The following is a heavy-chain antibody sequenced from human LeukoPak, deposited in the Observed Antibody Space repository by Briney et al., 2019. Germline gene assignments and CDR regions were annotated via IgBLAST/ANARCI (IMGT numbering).Heavy chain of an antibody. CDR3: ARGEGDYDYGDYDYYYGMDV. Sequence: GGSLRLSCAASGFTVSSNYMSWVCQAPGKGLEWVAVIWYDGSNKYYADSVKGRFTISRDNSKNTLYLQMNSLRAEDTAVYYCARGEGDYDYGDYDYYYGMDVWGQGTTVTVSS. CDR1: GFTVSSNY. J-gene: IGHJ6*02. CDR2: IWYDGSNK. V-gene: IGHV3-33*08. D-gene: IGHD4-17*01.